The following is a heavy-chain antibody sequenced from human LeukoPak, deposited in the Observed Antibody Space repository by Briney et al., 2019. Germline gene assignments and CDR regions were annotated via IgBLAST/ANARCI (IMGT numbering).Heavy chain of an antibody. Sequence: GGSLRLSCAASGFTFSSYAMSWVRQAPGKGLEWVADIKQDGSEKYYVDSVKGRFTISRDNAKNSLYLQMNSLRAEDTAVYHCARGGGGYVGFDYWGQGTLVTVSS. D-gene: IGHD5-12*01. CDR3: ARGGGGYVGFDY. CDR2: IKQDGSEK. J-gene: IGHJ4*02. V-gene: IGHV3-7*03. CDR1: GFTFSSYA.